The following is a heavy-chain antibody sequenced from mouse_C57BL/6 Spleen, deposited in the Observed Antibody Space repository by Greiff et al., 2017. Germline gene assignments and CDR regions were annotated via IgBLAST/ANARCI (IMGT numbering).Heavy chain of an antibody. CDR1: GYTFTSYW. V-gene: IGHV1-69*01. CDR2: IDPSDSYT. Sequence: QVQLKQPGAELVMPGASVKLSCKASGYTFTSYWMHWVKQRPGQGLEWIGEIDPSDSYTNYNQKFKGKSTLTVDKSSSTAYMQLSSLTSEDSAVYYCARGNGNFPWFAYWGQGTLVTVSA. CDR3: ARGNGNFPWFAY. D-gene: IGHD2-1*01. J-gene: IGHJ3*01.